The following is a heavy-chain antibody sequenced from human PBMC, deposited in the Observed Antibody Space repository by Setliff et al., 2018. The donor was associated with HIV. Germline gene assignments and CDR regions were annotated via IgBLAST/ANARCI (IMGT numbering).Heavy chain of an antibody. D-gene: IGHD2-15*01. J-gene: IGHJ4*02. CDR2: ISSSGTTI. CDR1: GFTFSNYR. CDR3: ARDGLEGDMAGRQRTYAFGY. Sequence: GESLKISCAASGFTFSNYRMNWVRQAPGKGLEWLSYISSSGTTIRYADSVKGRFTISRDNAQKSLYLQMNSLRAEDTAVYYCARDGLEGDMAGRQRTYAFGYWGQGTLVTVSS. V-gene: IGHV3-48*01.